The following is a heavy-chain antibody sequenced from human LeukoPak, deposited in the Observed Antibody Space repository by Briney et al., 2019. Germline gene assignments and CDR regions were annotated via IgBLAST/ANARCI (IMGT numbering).Heavy chain of an antibody. CDR1: GYTFTSYG. CDR3: ARDRGIAVAGSDFDY. V-gene: IGHV1-69*06. Sequence: SVKVSCKASGYTFTSYGISWVRQAPGQGLEWMGGIIPIFGTANYAQKFQGRVTITADKSTSTAYMELSSLRSEDTAVYYCARDRGIAVAGSDFDYWGQGTLVTVSS. D-gene: IGHD6-19*01. CDR2: IIPIFGTA. J-gene: IGHJ4*02.